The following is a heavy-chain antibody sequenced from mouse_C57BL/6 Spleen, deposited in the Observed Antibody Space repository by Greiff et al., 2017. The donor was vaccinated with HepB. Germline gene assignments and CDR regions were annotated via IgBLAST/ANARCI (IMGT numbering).Heavy chain of an antibody. D-gene: IGHD1-1*02. CDR3: ARWSYPFAY. CDR1: GYTFTSYW. V-gene: IGHV1-59*01. Sequence: QVQLQQPGAELVRPGPSVKLSCKASGYTFTSYWMHWVKQRPGQGLEWIGVIDPSDSYTNYNQKFKGKATLTVDTSSSTAYMQLSSLTSEDSAVYYCARWSYPFAYWGQGTLVTVSA. J-gene: IGHJ3*01. CDR2: IDPSDSYT.